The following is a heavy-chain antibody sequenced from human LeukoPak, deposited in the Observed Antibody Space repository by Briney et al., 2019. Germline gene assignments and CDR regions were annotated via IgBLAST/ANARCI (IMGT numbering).Heavy chain of an antibody. CDR3: ARGQYLVY. CDR1: GGSISSSSYY. J-gene: IGHJ4*02. CDR2: IYHSGST. V-gene: IGHV4-39*07. Sequence: SETLSLTCTVSGGSISSSSYYWDWIRQPPGKGLEWIGSIYHSGSTYYNPSLKSRVTISVDTSKNQFSLKLSSVTAADTAVYYCARGQYLVYWGQGTLVTVSS. D-gene: IGHD2-2*01.